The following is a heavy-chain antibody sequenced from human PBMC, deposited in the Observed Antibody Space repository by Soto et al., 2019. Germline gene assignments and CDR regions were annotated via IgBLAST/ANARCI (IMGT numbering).Heavy chain of an antibody. CDR1: GGTITRGDHF. CDR3: GRGQTAIDV. Sequence: QLQLQESGPGLVKPSETLSLTCSVSGGTITRGDHFWSWVSQSPGKGLEWLGYIYYSGSTYYNPSLKGRVMMTIDTSKHQFSLNLSSVTAADTAVFYCGRGQTAIDVWGQGTTVTVSS. J-gene: IGHJ6*02. V-gene: IGHV4-30-4*01. CDR2: IYYSGST. D-gene: IGHD5-18*01.